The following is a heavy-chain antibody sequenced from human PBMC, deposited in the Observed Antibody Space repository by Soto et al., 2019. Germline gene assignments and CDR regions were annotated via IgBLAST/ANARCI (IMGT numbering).Heavy chain of an antibody. CDR1: GFTFSDHY. CDR3: ARVGGSSSGFDY. D-gene: IGHD6-6*01. CDR2: TRNKANSYTT. Sequence: GGSLRLSCAASGFTFSDHYMDWVRQAPGKGLEWVGRTRNKANSYTTEYAASVKGRFTISRDDSKNSLYLQMNSLKTEDTAVYYCARVGGSSSGFDYWGQGTLVTVSS. J-gene: IGHJ4*02. V-gene: IGHV3-72*01.